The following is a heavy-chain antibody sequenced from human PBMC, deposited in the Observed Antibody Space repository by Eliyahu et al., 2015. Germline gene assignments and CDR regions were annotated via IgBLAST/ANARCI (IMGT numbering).Heavy chain of an antibody. V-gene: IGHV1-8*01. D-gene: IGHD1-1*01. CDR2: MNPKSGRT. J-gene: IGHJ5*02. Sequence: QVQLVQSGAEVKKAGASVKVSCKTSGSGFISYDIRWGRQVAGQGLEWMGWMNPKSGRTGYAESFQGRITMTTNASIGTAYMELSNLRSEDTAVYYCARSRPQNADPFDPWGQGTLVTVSS. CDR3: ARSRPQNADPFDP. CDR1: GSGFISYD.